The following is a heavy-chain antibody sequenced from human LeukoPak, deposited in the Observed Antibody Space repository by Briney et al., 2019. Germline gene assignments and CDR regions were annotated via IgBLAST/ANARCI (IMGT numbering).Heavy chain of an antibody. D-gene: IGHD3-22*01. CDR1: VYTFIDHY. CDR3: AATYYYDCSGLDY. CDR2: IKPNRGGT. V-gene: IGHV1-2*02. Sequence: GASVRVSCLPSVYTFIDHYMHWVRQAPGQGLEWMGWIKPNRGGTNDAEKFQGSDAMTRDTSISTAYMELSRLRSDDTAVYYCAATYYYDCSGLDYWGQGTLVTVS. J-gene: IGHJ4*02.